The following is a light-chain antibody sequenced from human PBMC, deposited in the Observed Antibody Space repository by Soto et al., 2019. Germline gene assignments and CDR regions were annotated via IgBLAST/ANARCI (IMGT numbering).Light chain of an antibody. CDR3: QQRNIWPPVT. J-gene: IGKJ5*01. Sequence: EIVMKHSPATLSVSPGERATLSCSASQSVTNFLAWYQQKPGQAPRLLIYGAFNRATGIPARFSGSGSGTDFTLTISSLEPEDSAIYYCQQRNIWPPVTFGQGTRLEIK. V-gene: IGKV3-11*01. CDR1: QSVTNF. CDR2: GAF.